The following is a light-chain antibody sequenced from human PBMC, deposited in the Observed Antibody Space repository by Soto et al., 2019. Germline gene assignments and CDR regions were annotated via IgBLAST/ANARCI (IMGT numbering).Light chain of an antibody. CDR2: DAS. CDR1: QSVSSY. V-gene: IGKV3-11*01. CDR3: QQRSNWPRT. Sequence: EIVLTQSPATLSLSPGERATLSCRASQSVSSYLAWYQQKPGQAPRLLIYDASNRATGIPARFSGSESGTDFTLTISSLEPEDFAVYYCQQRSNWPRTFGQGTNVDIK. J-gene: IGKJ1*01.